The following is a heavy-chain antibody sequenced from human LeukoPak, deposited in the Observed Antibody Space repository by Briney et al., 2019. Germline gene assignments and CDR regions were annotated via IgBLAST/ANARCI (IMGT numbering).Heavy chain of an antibody. V-gene: IGHV3-33*06. CDR1: GSTFSHYG. CDR3: AKDAQRGFDYSNSLDK. D-gene: IGHD4-11*01. CDR2: IWSDGTNR. Sequence: PGGSLRLSCATSGSTFSHYGMHWVRQAPGKGLEWVAVIWSDGTNRYYGDPVKGRFTISRDNFQRTVYLQMDSLRAEDTAVYYCAKDAQRGFDYSNSLDKWGQGTLVTVPS. J-gene: IGHJ4*02.